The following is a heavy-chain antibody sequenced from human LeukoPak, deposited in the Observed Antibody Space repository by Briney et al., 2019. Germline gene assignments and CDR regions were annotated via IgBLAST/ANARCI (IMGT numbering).Heavy chain of an antibody. CDR1: GGSISSYY. CDR3: ARVGDSSGYYSYYYYYYMDV. Sequence: TSETLSLTCTVSGGSISSYYWSWIRQPPGKGPEWIGYIYHSGSTNYNPSLKSRVTISVDTSKNQFSLKLSSVTAADTAVYYCARVGDSSGYYSYYYYYYMDVWGKGTTVTVSS. D-gene: IGHD3-22*01. CDR2: IYHSGST. V-gene: IGHV4-59*01. J-gene: IGHJ6*03.